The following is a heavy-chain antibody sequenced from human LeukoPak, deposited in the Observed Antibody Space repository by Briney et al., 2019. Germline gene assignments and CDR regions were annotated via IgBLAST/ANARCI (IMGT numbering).Heavy chain of an antibody. CDR3: ARGYDFWSGPYWYFDL. D-gene: IGHD3-3*01. Sequence: PSETLSLTCAVYGESFSAYFWNWIRQAPGKPLEYIGEINHRGSSHYNPSLKTRVTLAVDTSKNQFSLRLTSVTAADTAVHYCARGYDFWSGPYWYFDLWGRGTLVTVSS. J-gene: IGHJ2*01. CDR2: INHRGSS. CDR1: GESFSAYF. V-gene: IGHV4-34*01.